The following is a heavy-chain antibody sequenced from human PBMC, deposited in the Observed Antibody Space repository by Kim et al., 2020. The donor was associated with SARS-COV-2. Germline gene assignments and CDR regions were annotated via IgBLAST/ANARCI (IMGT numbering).Heavy chain of an antibody. CDR2: IYYSGST. D-gene: IGHD5-12*01. CDR3: ARFSIVATIRVGY. V-gene: IGHV4-39*01. CDR1: GGSISSSSYY. J-gene: IGHJ4*02. Sequence: SETLSLTCTVSGGSISSSSYYWGWIRQPPGKGLEWIGSIYYSGSTYYNPSLKSRVTISVDTSKNQFSLKLSSVTAADTAVYYCARFSIVATIRVGYWGQGTLVTVSS.